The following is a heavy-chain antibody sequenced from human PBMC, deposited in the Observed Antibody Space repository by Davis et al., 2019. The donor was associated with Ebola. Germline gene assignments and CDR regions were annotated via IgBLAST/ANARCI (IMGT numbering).Heavy chain of an antibody. CDR1: GVSISSFS. D-gene: IGHD3-10*01. Sequence: PSETLSLTCIISGVSISSFSWGWVRQPAGKGLEWIGRIYSSGSTNYNPSLKSRVTMSVDTSKTQFSLRLNSVTAADTAVYYCARVGAASGRELDVWGKGATVTVSS. CDR3: ARVGAASGRELDV. J-gene: IGHJ6*04. CDR2: IYSSGST. V-gene: IGHV4-4*07.